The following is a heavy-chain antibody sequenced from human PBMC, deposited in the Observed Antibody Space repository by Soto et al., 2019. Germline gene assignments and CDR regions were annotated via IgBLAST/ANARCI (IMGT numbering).Heavy chain of an antibody. CDR3: ARDHTEYCSGGSCYWFDP. CDR1: GFTFSSYA. J-gene: IGHJ5*02. D-gene: IGHD2-15*01. Sequence: PGGSLRLSCAASGFTFSSYAMSWVRQAPGKGLEWVSAISGSGGSTYYADSVKGRFTISRDNSKNTLYLQMNSLRAEDTAVYYCARDHTEYCSGGSCYWFDPWGKGTLVTVS. CDR2: ISGSGGST. V-gene: IGHV3-23*01.